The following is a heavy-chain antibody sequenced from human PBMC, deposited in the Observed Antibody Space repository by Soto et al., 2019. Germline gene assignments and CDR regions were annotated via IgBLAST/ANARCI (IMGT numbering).Heavy chain of an antibody. CDR1: GGSISSGGYS. J-gene: IGHJ6*02. CDR2: IYHSGST. Sequence: SETLSLTCAVSGGSISSGGYSWSWIRQPPGKGLEWIGYIYHSGSTYYNPSLKSRVTISVDRSKNQFSLKLSSVTAADTAVYYCARARADYDFWSGYYGFYYYGMDVWGQGTTVTVSS. D-gene: IGHD3-3*01. CDR3: ARARADYDFWSGYYGFYYYGMDV. V-gene: IGHV4-30-2*01.